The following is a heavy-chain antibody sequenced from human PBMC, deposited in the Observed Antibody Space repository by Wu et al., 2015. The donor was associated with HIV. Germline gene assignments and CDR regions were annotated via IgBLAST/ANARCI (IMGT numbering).Heavy chain of an antibody. CDR3: ARGVVVVVAATRVSGAFDI. D-gene: IGHD2-15*01. CDR2: IIPIFGTA. CDR1: GGTFSSYA. Sequence: QVQLVQSGAEGEEAWGPRVKVSCKASGGTFSSYAISWVRQAPGQGLEWMGGIIPIFGTANYAQKFQGRVTITTDEFTSTAYMELSSLRSEDTAVYYCARGVVVVVAATRVSGAFDIWGQGTMVTVSS. J-gene: IGHJ3*02. V-gene: IGHV1-69*05.